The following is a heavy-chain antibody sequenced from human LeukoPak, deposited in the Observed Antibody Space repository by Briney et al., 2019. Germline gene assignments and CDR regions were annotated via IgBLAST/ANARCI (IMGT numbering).Heavy chain of an antibody. CDR1: GYTFTGYY. D-gene: IGHD3-10*01. CDR2: INPNSGGT. Sequence: ASVKVSCKASGYTFTGYYMHWVRQAPGQGLEWMGWINPNSGGTNYAQKFQGWVTMTRDTSISTAYMELSRLRSDDTAVYYCAREGPHYGSGSYLSTPTYFDYWGQGTLVTVSS. J-gene: IGHJ4*02. V-gene: IGHV1-2*04. CDR3: AREGPHYGSGSYLSTPTYFDY.